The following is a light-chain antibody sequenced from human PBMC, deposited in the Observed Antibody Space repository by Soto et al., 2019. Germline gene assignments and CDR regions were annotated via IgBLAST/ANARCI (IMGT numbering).Light chain of an antibody. CDR2: KIS. Sequence: DVVMTQSPLSLPVTLGQPASISCRASQSLISSDGNTYLSWFQQRPGQSPRRLIHKISERDSGVPDRFSGSGSGTDFTLKVSSVEAEDVGVYYCMQSTHWPYTFGQGTKLEIK. V-gene: IGKV2-30*01. J-gene: IGKJ2*01. CDR3: MQSTHWPYT. CDR1: QSLISSDGNTY.